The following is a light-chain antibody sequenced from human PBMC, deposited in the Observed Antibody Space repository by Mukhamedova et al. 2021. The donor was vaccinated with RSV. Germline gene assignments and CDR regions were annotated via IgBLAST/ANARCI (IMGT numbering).Light chain of an antibody. Sequence: GERATLSCRASQSVSNSYLAWYQQKPGQAPRLLIYGASSRATGIPDRFSGSGSGTDFTLTISRLEPEDFAVYYCQQYGSSPRTFGQ. CDR1: QSVSNSY. J-gene: IGKJ1*01. CDR2: GAS. CDR3: QQYGSSPRT. V-gene: IGKV3-20*01.